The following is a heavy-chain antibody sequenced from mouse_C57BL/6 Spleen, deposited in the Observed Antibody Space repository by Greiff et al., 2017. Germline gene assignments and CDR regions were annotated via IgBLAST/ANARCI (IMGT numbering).Heavy chain of an antibody. Sequence: VKLMESGAELVKPGASVKLSCKASGYTFTEYTIHWVKQRSGQGLEWIGWFYPGSGSIKYNEKFKDKATLTADKSSSTVYMELSRLTSEDSAVYFCARHVETAQATAWCAYWGQGTLVTVSA. CDR3: ARHVETAQATAWCAY. V-gene: IGHV1-62-2*01. CDR2: FYPGSGSI. J-gene: IGHJ3*01. D-gene: IGHD3-2*02. CDR1: GYTFTEYT.